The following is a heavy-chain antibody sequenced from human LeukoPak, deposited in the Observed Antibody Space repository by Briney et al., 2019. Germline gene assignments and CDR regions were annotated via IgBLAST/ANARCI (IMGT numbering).Heavy chain of an antibody. V-gene: IGHV3-74*01. J-gene: IGHJ3*02. CDR2: ISSDGRTT. CDR1: GFTFSSYA. CDR3: GREDRIVLGNDAFDI. D-gene: IGHD2-8*02. Sequence: GGSLRLSCAASGFTFSSYAMHWVRQAPGKGLVWVSRISSDGRTTSYADSVKGRFTISRDNAKNTLYLQMNSLRGEDTAVYYCGREDRIVLGNDAFDIWGQGTMVTVSS.